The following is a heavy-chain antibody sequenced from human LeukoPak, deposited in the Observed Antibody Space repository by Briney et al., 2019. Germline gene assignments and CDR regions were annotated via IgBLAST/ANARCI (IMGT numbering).Heavy chain of an antibody. D-gene: IGHD6-19*01. CDR1: GGSISSGSSY. J-gene: IGHJ4*02. CDR2: VNYGGTT. V-gene: IGHV4-39*01. Sequence: KPSETLSLTCTVSGGSISSGSSYWGWIRQPPGKGLEWIGCVNYGGTTWFNPSLKSRVTISVDTSKNQFSLKLNSVTAADTAVFYCARLVSVRYSSGWYVDYWGQGTLVTVSS. CDR3: ARLVSVRYSSGWYVDY.